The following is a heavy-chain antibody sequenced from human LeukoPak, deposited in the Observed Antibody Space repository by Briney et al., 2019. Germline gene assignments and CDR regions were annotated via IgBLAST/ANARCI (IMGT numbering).Heavy chain of an antibody. CDR1: GGSISSSSYY. CDR3: ARPATPGVFYYYMDV. D-gene: IGHD6-13*01. J-gene: IGHJ6*03. Sequence: PSETLSLTCTVSGGSISSSSYYWGWIRQPPGKGLEWIGSIYYSGSTYYNPSLKSRVTISVDTSKNQFSLKLSSVTAADTAVYYCARPATPGVFYYYMDVWGKGTPVTVSS. V-gene: IGHV4-39*01. CDR2: IYYSGST.